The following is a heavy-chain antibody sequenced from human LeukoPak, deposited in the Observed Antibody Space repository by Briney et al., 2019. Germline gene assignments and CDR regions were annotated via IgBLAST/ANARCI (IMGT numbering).Heavy chain of an antibody. Sequence: GGSLRLSCAASRFTFSNYMMHWVRQAPGKGLVWVSRIKSDGITITYADSVKGRFTISRDNAKNTLYLQMNSLRAEDTAVYYCLRDLNWSLDQWGQGTLVTVFS. V-gene: IGHV3-74*01. D-gene: IGHD1-20*01. CDR2: IKSDGITI. CDR3: LRDLNWSLDQ. J-gene: IGHJ4*02. CDR1: RFTFSNYM.